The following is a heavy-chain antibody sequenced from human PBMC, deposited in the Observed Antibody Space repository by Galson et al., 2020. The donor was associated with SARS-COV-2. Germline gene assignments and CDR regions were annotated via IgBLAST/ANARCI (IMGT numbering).Heavy chain of an antibody. CDR1: GGSISSYY. CDR3: ARVYWARGYFEY. Sequence: SETLSLTCTVSGGSISSYYWSWIRQPPGKGLEWIGYIYYSGSTNYNPSLKSRVTISVDTSKNQFSLKLSSVTAADTAVYYCARVYWARGYFEYWGQGTLVTVSS. V-gene: IGHV4-59*12. CDR2: IYYSGST. D-gene: IGHD2-15*01. J-gene: IGHJ4*02.